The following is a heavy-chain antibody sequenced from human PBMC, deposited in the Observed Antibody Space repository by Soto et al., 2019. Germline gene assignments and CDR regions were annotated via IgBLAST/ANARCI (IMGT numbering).Heavy chain of an antibody. D-gene: IGHD2-15*01. Sequence: PGGSLRLSCAASGFTVSSNYMSWVRQAPGKGLEWVSVIYSGGSTYYADSVKGRFTISRDNSKNTLYLQMNSLRAEDTAVYYCARIKGYCSGGSCYSVYYYYYMDVWGKGTTVTVSS. CDR3: ARIKGYCSGGSCYSVYYYYYMDV. J-gene: IGHJ6*03. V-gene: IGHV3-66*01. CDR1: GFTVSSNY. CDR2: IYSGGST.